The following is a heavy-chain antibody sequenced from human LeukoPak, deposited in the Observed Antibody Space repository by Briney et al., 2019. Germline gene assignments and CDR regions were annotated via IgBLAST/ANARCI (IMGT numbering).Heavy chain of an antibody. D-gene: IGHD2-8*02. CDR1: GASINSYY. CDR2: IYYSGST. Sequence: SETLSLTCTVSGASINSYYWSWIRQPPGKGLEWIAYIYYSGSTSYNPSHKSRVTISIDTSKNQFSLRLSSVTAADTAVYYCARLVAYCAADCLEYWGQGTLVTVSS. J-gene: IGHJ4*02. V-gene: IGHV4-59*08. CDR3: ARLVAYCAADCLEY.